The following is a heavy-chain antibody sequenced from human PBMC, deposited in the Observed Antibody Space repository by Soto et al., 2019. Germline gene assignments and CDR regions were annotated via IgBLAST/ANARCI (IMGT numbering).Heavy chain of an antibody. CDR2: IIPIFGTA. D-gene: IGHD6-6*01. CDR3: ARHEQLEYYFDY. V-gene: IGHV1-69*13. Sequence: SVKVSCKASGGTFSSYAISWVLQAPGQGLEWMGGIIPIFGTANYAQKFQGRVTITADESTSTAYMELSSLRSEDTAVYYCARHEQLEYYFDYWGQGTLVTSPQ. CDR1: GGTFSSYA. J-gene: IGHJ4*02.